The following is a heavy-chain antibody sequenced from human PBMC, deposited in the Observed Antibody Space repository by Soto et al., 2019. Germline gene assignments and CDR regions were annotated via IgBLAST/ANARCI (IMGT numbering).Heavy chain of an antibody. V-gene: IGHV1-24*01. J-gene: IGHJ5*02. D-gene: IGHD2-15*01. Sequence: ASVKVSCKVSGYTLTELSMHWVRQAPGKGLEWMGGFDPEDGETIYAQKFQGRVTMTEDTSTDTAYMELSSLRSEDTAVYYCATLWGGGYCSGGSCRRSNWFDPWGQGTLVTVSS. CDR2: FDPEDGET. CDR1: GYTLTELS. CDR3: ATLWGGGYCSGGSCRRSNWFDP.